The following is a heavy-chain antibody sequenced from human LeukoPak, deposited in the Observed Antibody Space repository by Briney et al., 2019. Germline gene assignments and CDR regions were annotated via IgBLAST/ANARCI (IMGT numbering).Heavy chain of an antibody. Sequence: GGSLRLSCAASGFTFSSYSMNWVRQAPGKGLEWVSYISSSSSTIYYADSVKGRFTISRDNAKNSLYLQMNSLRAEDTAVYYCTRDLREHYVWGSFQDYWGQGTLVTVSS. V-gene: IGHV3-48*01. CDR2: ISSSSSTI. D-gene: IGHD3-16*01. J-gene: IGHJ4*02. CDR3: TRDLREHYVWGSFQDY. CDR1: GFTFSSYS.